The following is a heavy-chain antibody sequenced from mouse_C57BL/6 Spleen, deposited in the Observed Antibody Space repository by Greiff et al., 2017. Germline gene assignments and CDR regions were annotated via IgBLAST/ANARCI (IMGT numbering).Heavy chain of an antibody. D-gene: IGHD1-1*01. V-gene: IGHV1-82*01. CDR1: GYAFSSSW. J-gene: IGHJ2*01. Sequence: QVHVKQSGPELVKPGASVKISCKASGYAFSSSWMNWVKQRPGKGLEWIGRIYPGDGDTNYNGKFKGKATLTADKSSSTAYMQLSSLTSEDSAVSFCARRGRWDNYFDYWGQGTTLTVSS. CDR3: ARRGRWDNYFDY. CDR2: IYPGDGDT.